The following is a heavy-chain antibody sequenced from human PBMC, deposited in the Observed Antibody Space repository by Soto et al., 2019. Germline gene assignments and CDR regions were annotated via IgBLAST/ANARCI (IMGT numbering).Heavy chain of an antibody. CDR1: GYTFASYT. J-gene: IGHJ6*02. CDR3: ASRYGSGSLSYYHYGMDV. Sequence: ASVKVSCKASGYTFASYTMHWVRQAPGQRLEWMGRIYAGNGNTKYSQKLQGRVTITRDASASTAYMELSSLKSEDTAVYYCASRYGSGSLSYYHYGMDVWGQGTTVTVSS. D-gene: IGHD3-10*01. CDR2: IYAGNGNT. V-gene: IGHV1-3*01.